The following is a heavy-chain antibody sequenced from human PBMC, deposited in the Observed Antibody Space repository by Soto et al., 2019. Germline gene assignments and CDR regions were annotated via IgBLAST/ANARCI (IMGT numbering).Heavy chain of an antibody. CDR3: ARGPIDSTVAFDY. J-gene: IGHJ4*02. D-gene: IGHD4-17*01. V-gene: IGHV4-34*01. CDR2: IYHSGST. CDR1: GGSFSGYY. Sequence: SETLSLTCAVYGGSFSGYYWSWIRQPPGKGLEWIGEIYHSGSTNYNPSLKSRVTISVDTSKNQFSLKLSSVTAADTAVYYCARGPIDSTVAFDYWGQGTLVTVSS.